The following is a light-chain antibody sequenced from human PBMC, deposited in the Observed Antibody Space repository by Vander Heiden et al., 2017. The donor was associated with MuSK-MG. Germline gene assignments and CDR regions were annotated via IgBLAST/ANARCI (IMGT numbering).Light chain of an antibody. J-gene: IGLJ2*01. CDR1: RDNIGSNT. Sequence: QSVLTQPPFASGTPGQRVTISCAGSRDNIGSNTVNWYQQLPGTAPKLLIYSNNQRPSGVPDRFAGSKSGTSASLAISGLQSEDEADYYCAAWDDSLNGRVFGGGTKLTVL. V-gene: IGLV1-44*01. CDR2: SNN. CDR3: AAWDDSLNGRV.